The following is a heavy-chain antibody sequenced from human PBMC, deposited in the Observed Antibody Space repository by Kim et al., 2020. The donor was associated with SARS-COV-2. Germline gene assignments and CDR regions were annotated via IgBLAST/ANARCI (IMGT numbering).Heavy chain of an antibody. CDR2: IYYSGST. Sequence: SETLSLTCTVSGGFISSGGYYWSWIRQHPGKGLEWIGYIYYSGSTYYNPSLKSRVTISVDTSKNQFSLKLSSVTAADTAVYYCARALPGWNYSYYYYMDVWGKGTTVTVSS. CDR3: ARALPGWNYSYYYYMDV. V-gene: IGHV4-31*03. CDR1: GGFISSGGYY. J-gene: IGHJ6*03. D-gene: IGHD1-7*01.